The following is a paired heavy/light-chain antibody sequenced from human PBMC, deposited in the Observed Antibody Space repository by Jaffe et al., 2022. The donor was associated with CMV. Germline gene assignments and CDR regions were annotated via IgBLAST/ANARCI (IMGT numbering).Light chain of an antibody. J-gene: IGLJ3*02. CDR1: YSNIGNNA. CDR3: AAWDDSLNGQV. Sequence: QSVLTQPPSVSGAPRQRVTISCSGSYSNIGNNAVNWYQQLPGKAPKLLIYYDDLLPSGVSGRFSGSKSGTSASLAISGLQSEDEADYYCAAWDDSLNGQVFGGGTKLTVL. V-gene: IGLV1-36*01. CDR2: YDD.
Heavy chain of an antibody. D-gene: IGHD2-15*01. J-gene: IGHJ6*01. Sequence: QVQLVQSGAEVKRPGASVKVSCKASGYSFTSYYIQWVRQAPGQGLEWLGVINPSGGLTAYGQRLQDRVTLTRDTSTSTVYMELISLTSGDTAFYYCARVGVPVGGSNWARHYYNYGMDVWGQGTPVTVSS. CDR1: GYSFTSYY. CDR3: ARVGVPVGGSNWARHYYNYGMDV. CDR2: INPSGGLT. V-gene: IGHV1-46*04.